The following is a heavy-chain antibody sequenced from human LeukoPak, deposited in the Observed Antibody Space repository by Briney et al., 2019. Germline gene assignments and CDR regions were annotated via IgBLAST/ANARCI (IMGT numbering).Heavy chain of an antibody. J-gene: IGHJ4*02. V-gene: IGHV3-21*01. D-gene: IGHD3-22*01. Sequence: PGGSLRLSCAASGFTFSSYSMNWVRQAPGKGLEWVSSISSSSSYIYYADSVKGRFTISRDNAKDSLYLQMNSLRAEDTAVYYCASSRLVVGIDYWGQGTLVTVSS. CDR1: GFTFSSYS. CDR2: ISSSSSYI. CDR3: ASSRLVVGIDY.